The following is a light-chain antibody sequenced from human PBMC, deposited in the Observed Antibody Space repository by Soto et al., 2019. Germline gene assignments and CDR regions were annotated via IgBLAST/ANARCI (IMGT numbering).Light chain of an antibody. CDR1: QSVLYNSNNKNY. CDR2: WAS. CDR3: QQYYSTPRT. V-gene: IGKV4-1*01. J-gene: IGKJ1*01. Sequence: DIVMMQTPDSLAVSLGEKATINCKSSQSVLYNSNNKNYLAWYQQKPRQPPKLLIYWASTRESGVPDRFSGSGSGTDFTLTISSLQAEDVAVYYCQQYYSTPRTFGQGTKVDIK.